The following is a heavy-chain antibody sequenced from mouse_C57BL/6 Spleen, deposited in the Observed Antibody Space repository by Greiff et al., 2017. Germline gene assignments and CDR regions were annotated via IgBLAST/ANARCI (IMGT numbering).Heavy chain of an antibody. Sequence: EVPVVESGGGLVPPGGSLSLSCAASGFTFTAYYMRWVRPPPGPALEWLGFISTKANGYTTDYSASVKGRFTISRDNSQSILYLQMNALRAEDSATYYCARSMATVVEDWYFDVWGTGTTVTVSS. CDR3: ARSMATVVEDWYFDV. V-gene: IGHV7-3*01. CDR1: GFTFTAYY. CDR2: ISTKANGYTT. D-gene: IGHD1-1*01. J-gene: IGHJ1*03.